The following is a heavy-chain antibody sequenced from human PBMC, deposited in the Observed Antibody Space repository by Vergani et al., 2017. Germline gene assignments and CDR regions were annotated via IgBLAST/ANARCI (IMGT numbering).Heavy chain of an antibody. D-gene: IGHD4-17*01. CDR3: ARDRQTTVTLEDAFDI. Sequence: QVQLVQSGAEVKKPGASVTVSCKASGYTFTGYYIHWVRQAPGQGLEWMGWINPNSGGTNYAQKFQGRVTMTRDTSISTAYMELSRLRSDDTAVYYCARDRQTTVTLEDAFDIWGQGTMVTVSS. J-gene: IGHJ3*02. CDR1: GYTFTGYY. V-gene: IGHV1-2*02. CDR2: INPNSGGT.